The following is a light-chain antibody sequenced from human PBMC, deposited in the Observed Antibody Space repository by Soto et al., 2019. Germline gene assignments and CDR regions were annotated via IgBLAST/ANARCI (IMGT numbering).Light chain of an antibody. J-gene: IGKJ1*01. CDR2: GAS. CDR3: QQYNNWPPT. CDR1: QSVSSSY. V-gene: IGKV3-15*01. Sequence: EIVLPQSPGTLSLSPGEKATLSCRASQSVSSSYLAWYQQKPGQAPRLLIYGASSRATGIPARFSGSGSGTEFTLTISSLQSEDFAVYYCQQYNNWPPTFGQGTKVDIK.